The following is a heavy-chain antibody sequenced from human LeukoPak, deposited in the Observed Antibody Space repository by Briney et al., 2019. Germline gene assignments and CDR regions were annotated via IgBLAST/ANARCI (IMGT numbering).Heavy chain of an antibody. V-gene: IGHV4-59*01. CDR2: IYYSGST. J-gene: IGHJ4*02. CDR1: GGSISSYY. CDR3: ATSYSSSSQIDY. D-gene: IGHD6-6*01. Sequence: PSETLSLTCTVSGGSISSYYWSWIRQPPGKGLEWIGYIYYSGSTNYNPSLKSRVTISVDTSKNQFSLKLSSVTAADTAVYYCATSYSSSSQIDYWGRGTLVTVS.